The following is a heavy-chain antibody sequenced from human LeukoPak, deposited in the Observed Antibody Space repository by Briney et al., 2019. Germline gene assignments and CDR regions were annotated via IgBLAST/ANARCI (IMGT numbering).Heavy chain of an antibody. CDR3: ARLSAYYYGSFFYYYMDV. Sequence: GGSLRLSCAGSGFSFSSYWMTWVRQSPGKGPEWVANIKQDESETYTVDSVKGRFTISSDNAKNSVYLHMNSLRAEDTALYYCARLSAYYYGSFFYYYMDVWGKGTTVTVSS. J-gene: IGHJ6*03. CDR1: GFSFSSYW. D-gene: IGHD3-10*01. V-gene: IGHV3-7*01. CDR2: IKQDESET.